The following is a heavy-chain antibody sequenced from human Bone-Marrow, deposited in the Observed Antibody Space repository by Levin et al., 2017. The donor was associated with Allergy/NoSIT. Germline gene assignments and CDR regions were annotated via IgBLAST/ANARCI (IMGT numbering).Heavy chain of an antibody. CDR1: GGSISGHH. CDR2: IHYSGTT. CDR3: GRDRSIKNQDGDFWYYGMDV. V-gene: IGHV4-59*11. J-gene: IGHJ6*02. D-gene: IGHD1-14*01. Sequence: SCTVSGGSISGHHWSWIRQPPGKGLEWIGNIHYSGTTKYNPSLKSRVTISVDTSKNQFSLKLSSVTAADTAVYYCGRDRSIKNQDGDFWYYGMDVWGQGTTVSVPS.